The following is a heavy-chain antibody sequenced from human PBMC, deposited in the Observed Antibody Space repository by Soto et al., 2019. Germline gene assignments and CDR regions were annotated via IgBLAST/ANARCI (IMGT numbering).Heavy chain of an antibody. CDR3: ARVRRGYSGYGIFDY. D-gene: IGHD5-12*01. V-gene: IGHV3-33*01. J-gene: IGHJ4*02. CDR2: IWYDGSNK. CDR1: GFTFSSYG. Sequence: QVQLVESGGGVVQPGRSLRLSCAASGFTFSSYGMHWVRQAPGKGLEWVAVIWYDGSNKYYADSVKGRFTISRDNSKNTLYLQMNSLRAEDTAVYYCARVRRGYSGYGIFDYWGQGTLVTVSS.